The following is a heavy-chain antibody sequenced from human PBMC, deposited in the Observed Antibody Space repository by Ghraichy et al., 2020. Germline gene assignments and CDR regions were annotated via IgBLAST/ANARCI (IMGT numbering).Heavy chain of an antibody. CDR3: AGAANSGYDQYYFDY. V-gene: IGHV4-59*01. D-gene: IGHD5-12*01. CDR1: GDSISSYY. Sequence: SETLSLTCTVSGDSISSYYWSWIRQPPGKGLEWIGYIYYSGSTNYNPSLKSRVTISVDTSKNQFSLKLSSVTAADTAVYYCAGAANSGYDQYYFDYWGQGTLVTVSS. J-gene: IGHJ4*02. CDR2: IYYSGST.